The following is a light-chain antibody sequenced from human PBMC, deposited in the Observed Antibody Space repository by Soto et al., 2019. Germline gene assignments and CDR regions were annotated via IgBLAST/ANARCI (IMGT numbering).Light chain of an antibody. CDR1: SSDIGAGYR. CDR2: DDS. V-gene: IGLV1-40*01. CDR3: AVWDDSVFGKI. J-gene: IGLJ2*01. Sequence: QSVLTQPPSVSGAPGERVTISCTGSSSDIGAGYRVRWYQQVPGTAPKLLIYDDSQRPSGVPDRFSASKSGTSASLTISGLRSEDEAEYYCAVWDDSVFGKIFGGGTKLTVL.